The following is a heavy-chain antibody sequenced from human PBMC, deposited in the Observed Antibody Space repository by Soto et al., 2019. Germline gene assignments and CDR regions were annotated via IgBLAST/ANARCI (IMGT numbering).Heavy chain of an antibody. CDR3: AREYGQLGDFEY. J-gene: IGHJ4*02. Sequence: SETLSLTCTVSGGSISSGDYYWHWIRQHPGKGLEWIGYIYYSGSMFYNPSLESRVTISIDTSNDQFSLKLSSVAAADTAVYYCAREYGQLGDFEYWGQGTQVTVSS. CDR1: GGSISSGDYY. V-gene: IGHV4-31*03. CDR2: IYYSGSM. D-gene: IGHD1-1*01.